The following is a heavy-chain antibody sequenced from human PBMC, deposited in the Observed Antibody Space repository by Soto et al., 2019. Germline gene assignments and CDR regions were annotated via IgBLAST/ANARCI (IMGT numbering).Heavy chain of an antibody. D-gene: IGHD3-3*01. V-gene: IGHV4-39*01. Sequence: TSETLSLTCTVSGGSISSSSYYWGWIRQPPGKGLEWIGSIYYSGSTYYNPSLKSRVTISVDTSKNQFSLKLSSVTAADTAVYYCARTRFYDFWRANWFDPWGQATLVTLSS. J-gene: IGHJ5*02. CDR2: IYYSGST. CDR3: ARTRFYDFWRANWFDP. CDR1: GGSISSSSYY.